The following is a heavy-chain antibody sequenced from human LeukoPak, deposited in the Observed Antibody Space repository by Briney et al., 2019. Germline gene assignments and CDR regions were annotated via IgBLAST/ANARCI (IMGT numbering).Heavy chain of an antibody. CDR2: INSGGSGT. CDR1: GLAFSSNW. Sequence: GGSLRLSCAASGLAFSSNWMHWVRQTPGKGLVWVSRINSGGSGTSYADSVEGRFTISRDNAKNTLYLQMNSLRAEDTAVYYCATSLGPLTEYWGQGTLVTVSS. CDR3: ATSLGPLTEY. V-gene: IGHV3-74*01. J-gene: IGHJ4*02. D-gene: IGHD7-27*01.